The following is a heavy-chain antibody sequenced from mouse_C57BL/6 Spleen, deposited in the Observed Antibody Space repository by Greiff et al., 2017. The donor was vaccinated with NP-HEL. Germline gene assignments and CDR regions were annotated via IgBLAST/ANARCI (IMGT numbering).Heavy chain of an antibody. CDR2: IYPGSGST. CDR1: GYTFTSYW. V-gene: IGHV1-55*01. CDR3: ARLTGTYWYFDV. J-gene: IGHJ1*03. D-gene: IGHD4-1*01. Sequence: QVQLQQSGAELVKPGASVKMSCKASGYTFTSYWITWVKQRPGQGLEWIGDIYPGSGSTNYNEKFKSKATLTVDTSSSTAYMQLSSLTSEDSAVYYCARLTGTYWYFDVWGTGTTVTVSS.